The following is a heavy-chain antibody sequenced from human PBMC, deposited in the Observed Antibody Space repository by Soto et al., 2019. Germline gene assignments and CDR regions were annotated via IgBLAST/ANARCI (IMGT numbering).Heavy chain of an antibody. CDR2: ISSSSSTI. Sequence: GGSLRLSCAASGFTFSSYSMNWVRQAPGKGLEWVSYISSSSSTIYYADSVKGRFTISRDNAKNSLYLQMNSLRDEDTAVYYCARVGGYYDSSGYWKYYFDYWGQGTLVTVSS. CDR1: GFTFSSYS. CDR3: ARVGGYYDSSGYWKYYFDY. J-gene: IGHJ4*02. V-gene: IGHV3-48*02. D-gene: IGHD3-22*01.